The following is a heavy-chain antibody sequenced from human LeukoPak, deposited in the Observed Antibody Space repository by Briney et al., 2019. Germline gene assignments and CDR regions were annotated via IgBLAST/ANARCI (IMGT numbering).Heavy chain of an antibody. D-gene: IGHD2-15*01. CDR2: IYYSGST. CDR1: GGSISSYY. V-gene: IGHV4-59*01. CDR3: ARDADCSGGSCYGAYGMDV. J-gene: IGHJ6*02. Sequence: SSETLSLTCTVSGGSISSYYWSWIRQPPGKGLEWIGYIYYSGSTNYNPSLKSRVTISVDTSKNQFSLKLSSVTAADTAVYYCARDADCSGGSCYGAYGMDVWGQGTPVTVSS.